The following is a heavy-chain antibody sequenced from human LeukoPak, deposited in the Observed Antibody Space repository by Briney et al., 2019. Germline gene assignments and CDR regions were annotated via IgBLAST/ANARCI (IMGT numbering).Heavy chain of an antibody. D-gene: IGHD6-19*01. J-gene: IGHJ4*02. V-gene: IGHV3-23*01. CDR2: ISGSGGST. Sequence: GGSLRLSCAASGFTFSSYGMSWVRQAPGKGLEWVSAISGSGGSTYYADSVKGRFTISRDNSKNTLYLQMNSLRAEDTAVYYCAKDYSSGWYGGGFDYWGQGTLVTVSS. CDR1: GFTFSSYG. CDR3: AKDYSSGWYGGGFDY.